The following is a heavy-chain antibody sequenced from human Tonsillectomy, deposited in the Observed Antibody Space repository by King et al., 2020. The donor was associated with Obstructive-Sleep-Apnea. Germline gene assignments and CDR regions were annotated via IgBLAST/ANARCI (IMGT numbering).Heavy chain of an antibody. Sequence: VQLVESGGGLVQPGRSLRLSCAASGFTFDDYAMHWVRQAPGKGLEWVSGISWNSGSIGYADSVKGRFTISRDNAKNSLYLQMNRLRAEDTALYYCAKDTSGSLSNAFDIWGQGTMVTVSS. J-gene: IGHJ3*02. CDR2: ISWNSGSI. V-gene: IGHV3-9*01. CDR1: GFTFDDYA. CDR3: AKDTSGSLSNAFDI. D-gene: IGHD6-25*01.